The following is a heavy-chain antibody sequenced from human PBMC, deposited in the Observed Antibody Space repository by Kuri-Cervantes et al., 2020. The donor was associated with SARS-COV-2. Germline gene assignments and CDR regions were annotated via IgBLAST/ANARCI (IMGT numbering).Heavy chain of an antibody. CDR3: ARSSVNTIFGVVIRGFGWFDP. D-gene: IGHD3-3*01. Sequence: ASVKVSCKASGYTFTSYGISWVRQAPGQGLEWMGWISAYNGNTNYAQKLQGRVTITRDTSASTAYMELSSLRSEDTAVYYCARSSVNTIFGVVIRGFGWFDPWGQGTLVTVSS. J-gene: IGHJ5*02. V-gene: IGHV1-18*01. CDR1: GYTFTSYG. CDR2: ISAYNGNT.